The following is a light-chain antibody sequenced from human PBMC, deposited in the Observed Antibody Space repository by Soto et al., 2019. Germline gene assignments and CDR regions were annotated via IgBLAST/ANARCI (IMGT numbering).Light chain of an antibody. CDR3: QQCNDWPLT. CDR1: QNVGID. J-gene: IGKJ4*01. V-gene: IGKV3-15*01. Sequence: EIVMTQSPATLSVSPGERAPLSCRASQNVGIDLAWFQQKPGQAPSLLIYGTSIRATGIPARFSASGSGTESTLTINSLQSEDFAVYYCQQCNDWPLTFGGGTKVDI. CDR2: GTS.